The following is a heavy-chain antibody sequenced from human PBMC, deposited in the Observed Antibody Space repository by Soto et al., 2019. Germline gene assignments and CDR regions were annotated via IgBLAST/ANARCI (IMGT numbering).Heavy chain of an antibody. J-gene: IGHJ4*02. CDR2: LYSGST. CDR3: ARRGSGHTFDY. V-gene: IGHV4-39*01. Sequence: QLQLQESGPGLVKPSETLSLTCAVSSASISRGGFHWGWIRQPPGQGLEWIGSLYSGSTYYNPSLKSRVTISADTSKNECSLRLTSVTAADTAVYYCARRGSGHTFDYWGQGTLVTVSS. CDR1: SASISRGGFH. D-gene: IGHD3-10*01.